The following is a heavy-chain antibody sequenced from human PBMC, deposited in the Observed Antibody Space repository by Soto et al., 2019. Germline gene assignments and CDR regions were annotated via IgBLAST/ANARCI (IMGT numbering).Heavy chain of an antibody. CDR3: ARGGAYCGGDCYAFHFQH. J-gene: IGHJ1*01. V-gene: IGHV1-46*01. Sequence: ASVKVSCKASGYTFTSYYMHWVRQAPGQGLEWMGIINPSGGSTSYAQKFQGRVTMTRDTSTSTVYMELSSLRSEDTAVYYCARGGAYCGGDCYAFHFQHWGQGNLVIVSS. D-gene: IGHD2-21*02. CDR2: INPSGGST. CDR1: GYTFTSYY.